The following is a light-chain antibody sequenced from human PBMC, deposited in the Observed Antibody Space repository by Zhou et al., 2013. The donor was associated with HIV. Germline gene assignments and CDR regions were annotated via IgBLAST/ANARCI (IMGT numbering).Light chain of an antibody. Sequence: AIQLTQSPSSLSASLRDRVTITCRASQGIDTALAWYQQKPGKTPNLLIYDASRLESGVPSRFSGSGSGTDFTLTISSLQPDDFATYYCQQYNSYSTFGQGTKLEIK. CDR2: DAS. CDR1: QGIDTA. V-gene: IGKV1-13*02. J-gene: IGKJ2*01. CDR3: QQYNSYST.